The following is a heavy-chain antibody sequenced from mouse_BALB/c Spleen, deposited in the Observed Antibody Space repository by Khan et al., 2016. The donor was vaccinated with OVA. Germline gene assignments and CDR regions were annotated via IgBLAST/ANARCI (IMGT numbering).Heavy chain of an antibody. Sequence: EVKVEESGPELVKPGASVKMSCKASGYTFTTYVMHWVKQKPGQGLEWIGYIHPYNDGTKYNEKFKGEATLTSDKSSSTAYMELSSLTSEDSAVYYCARVGPYYTMDYWGQGTSVTVSS. CDR2: IHPYNDGT. J-gene: IGHJ4*01. CDR1: GYTFTTYV. V-gene: IGHV1S136*01. CDR3: ARVGPYYTMDY.